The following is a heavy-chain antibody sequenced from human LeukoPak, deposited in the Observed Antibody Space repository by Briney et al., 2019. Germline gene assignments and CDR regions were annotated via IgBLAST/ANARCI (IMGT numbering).Heavy chain of an antibody. J-gene: IGHJ4*02. D-gene: IGHD4-11*01. Sequence: SETLSLTCTVSGGSISSGGYYWSWIRQHPGKGLEWIGYIYYSGNTYYNPSLKSRVTISVDTSKNQFSLKLSSVTAADTAVYYCAREEGTTVTWDYWGQGTLVTVSS. CDR1: GGSISSGGYY. V-gene: IGHV4-31*03. CDR3: AREEGTTVTWDY. CDR2: IYYSGNT.